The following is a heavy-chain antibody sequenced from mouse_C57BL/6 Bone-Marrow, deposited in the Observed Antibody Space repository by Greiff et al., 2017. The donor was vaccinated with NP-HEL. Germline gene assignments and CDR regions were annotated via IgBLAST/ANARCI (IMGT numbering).Heavy chain of an antibody. J-gene: IGHJ2*01. CDR3: ARRYF. V-gene: IGHV1-50*01. CDR1: GYTFTSYW. Sequence: VQLQQPGAELVKPGASVKVSCKASGYTFTSYWMQWVKQRPGQGLEWIGEIDPSDSYTNYNQKFKGKATLTVDTSSSTAYMQLSSLTSEDSAVYYCARRYFWGQGTTLTVSS. CDR2: IDPSDSYT.